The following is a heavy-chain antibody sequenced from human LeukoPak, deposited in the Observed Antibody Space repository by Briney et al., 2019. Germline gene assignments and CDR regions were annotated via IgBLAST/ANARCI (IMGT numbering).Heavy chain of an antibody. J-gene: IGHJ5*02. Sequence: PSETLSLTCTVSGGSISSYHWSWIRQPPGKGLEWIGYIYYSGSTNYNPSLKSRVTISVDTSKNQFSLKLSSVTAADTAVYYCARVAGGVVIGRWFDPWGQGTLVTVSS. V-gene: IGHV4-59*01. CDR3: ARVAGGVVIGRWFDP. D-gene: IGHD3-3*01. CDR2: IYYSGST. CDR1: GGSISSYH.